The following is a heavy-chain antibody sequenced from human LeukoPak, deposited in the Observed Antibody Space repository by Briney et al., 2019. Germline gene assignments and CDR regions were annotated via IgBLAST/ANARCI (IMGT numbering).Heavy chain of an antibody. CDR3: AKRFSGGRAGDQGAFDY. V-gene: IGHV3-9*01. J-gene: IGHJ4*02. CDR1: GFTFDDYA. CDR2: ISWNSGSI. Sequence: GGSLRLSCAASGFTFDDYAMHWVRQAPGKGLEWVSGISWNSGSIGYADSVKGRFTISRDNAKNSLYLQMNSLRAEDTALYYCAKRFSGGRAGDQGAFDYWGQGTLVTVSS. D-gene: IGHD6-19*01.